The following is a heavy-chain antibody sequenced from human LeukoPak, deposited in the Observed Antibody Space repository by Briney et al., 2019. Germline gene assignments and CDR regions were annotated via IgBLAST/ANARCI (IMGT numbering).Heavy chain of an antibody. Sequence: ASVKVSCKASGGTFSSYAISWVRQAPGQGLEWMGRIIPILGIANYAQKFQGRVTITADKSTSTAYMELSSLRSEDTTVYYCARGGGADYALDYWGQGTLVTASS. V-gene: IGHV1-69*04. CDR1: GGTFSSYA. CDR2: IIPILGIA. D-gene: IGHD3-16*01. CDR3: ARGGGADYALDY. J-gene: IGHJ4*02.